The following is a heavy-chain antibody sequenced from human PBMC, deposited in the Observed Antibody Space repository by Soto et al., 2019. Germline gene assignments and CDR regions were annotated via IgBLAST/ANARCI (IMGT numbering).Heavy chain of an antibody. CDR1: GGTFSSYA. CDR2: IIPIFGTA. Sequence: QVQLVQSGAEVKKPGSSVKVSCTASGGTFSSYAISWVRQAPGQGLEWMGGIIPIFGTANYAQKFQGRVTITADESTSTAYMELSSLRSEDTAVYYCAGSGTTTSGSYYYYYGMDVWGQGTTVTVSS. D-gene: IGHD1-7*01. CDR3: AGSGTTTSGSYYYYYGMDV. J-gene: IGHJ6*02. V-gene: IGHV1-69*01.